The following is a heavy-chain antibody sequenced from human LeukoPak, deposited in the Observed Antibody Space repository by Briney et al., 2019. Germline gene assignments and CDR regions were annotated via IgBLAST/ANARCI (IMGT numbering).Heavy chain of an antibody. J-gene: IGHJ6*04. CDR2: IYSGGST. Sequence: PGGSLRLSCAASGITFSSYWMSWVRQAPGKGLEWVSVIYSGGSTYYADSVKGRFTISRDNAKNSLYLQMNSLRAEDTAVYYCARDSRLGDIVLPWGKGTTVTVSS. V-gene: IGHV3-66*01. CDR3: ARDSRLGDIVLP. CDR1: GITFSSYW. D-gene: IGHD2-8*01.